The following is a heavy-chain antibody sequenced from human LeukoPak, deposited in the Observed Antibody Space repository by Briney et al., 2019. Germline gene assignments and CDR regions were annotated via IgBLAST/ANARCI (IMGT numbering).Heavy chain of an antibody. CDR2: ISGSGSST. V-gene: IGHV3-23*01. CDR3: AKDRYFDYGGYFDY. Sequence: GGSLRLSCAASGFTFSSYAMSWVRQAPGKGPEWVSSISGSGSSTYYADSVRGRFTISSDNSKNMLYLQMNSLRAEDTAVYYCAKDRYFDYGGYFDYWGQGTLVTVSS. CDR1: GFTFSSYA. D-gene: IGHD3-9*01. J-gene: IGHJ4*02.